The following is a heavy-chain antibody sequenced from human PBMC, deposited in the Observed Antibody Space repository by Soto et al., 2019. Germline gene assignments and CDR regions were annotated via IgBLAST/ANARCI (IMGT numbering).Heavy chain of an antibody. CDR2: IIPISVTT. J-gene: IGHJ6*02. Sequence: QVQLVQSGAEVKKPGSSVKVSCKASGGTFSSYAISWVRQAPGQGLEWMGGIIPISVTTNYAQKFQGRVTITADESTSTADMELSSLRSEDTAVYYCARSQGSSTSLEIYYYYYYGMDVWGQGTTVTVSS. D-gene: IGHD2-2*01. V-gene: IGHV1-69*01. CDR3: ARSQGSSTSLEIYYYYYYGMDV. CDR1: GGTFSSYA.